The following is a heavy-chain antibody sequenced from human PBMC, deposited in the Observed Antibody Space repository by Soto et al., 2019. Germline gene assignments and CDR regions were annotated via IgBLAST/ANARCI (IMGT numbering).Heavy chain of an antibody. V-gene: IGHV1-24*01. Sequence: ASLKVSCKFSGYTLTELSMHWVRQAPGKGLEWMGGFDPEDGETIYAQKFQGRVTMTEDTSTDTAYMELSSLRSEDTAIYYCAKCGSSSSCSPTGFDPWGQGTLVNVSS. CDR1: GYTLTELS. CDR3: AKCGSSSSCSPTGFDP. CDR2: FDPEDGET. D-gene: IGHD2-2*01. J-gene: IGHJ5*02.